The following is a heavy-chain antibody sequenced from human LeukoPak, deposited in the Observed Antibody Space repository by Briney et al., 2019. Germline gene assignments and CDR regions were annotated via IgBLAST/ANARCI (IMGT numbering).Heavy chain of an antibody. V-gene: IGHV3-53*01. Sequence: GGSLRLSCAASGLIVSSNYMTWVRQAPGKGLEWVSVIYSGGSIYYADSVKGRFTISRDNAKNSLYLQMNSLRAEDTAVYYCARDGYCSSTSCSDAFDIWGQGTMVTVSS. CDR1: GLIVSSNY. D-gene: IGHD2-2*03. CDR2: IYSGGSI. CDR3: ARDGYCSSTSCSDAFDI. J-gene: IGHJ3*02.